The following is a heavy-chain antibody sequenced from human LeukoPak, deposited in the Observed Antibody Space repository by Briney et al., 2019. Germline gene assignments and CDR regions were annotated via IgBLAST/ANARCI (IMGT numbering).Heavy chain of an antibody. CDR2: ISSSSSYI. CDR3: ARDRSSGSPDDAFDI. J-gene: IGHJ3*02. V-gene: IGHV3-21*01. D-gene: IGHD3-22*01. CDR1: GFTFSSYT. Sequence: GGSPRLSCAASGFTFSSYTMNWVRQAPGKGLEWVSSISSSSSYIYYADSMKGRFTISRDNAKNSLYLRMNSLRAEDTAVYYCARDRSSGSPDDAFDIWGQGTMVTVSS.